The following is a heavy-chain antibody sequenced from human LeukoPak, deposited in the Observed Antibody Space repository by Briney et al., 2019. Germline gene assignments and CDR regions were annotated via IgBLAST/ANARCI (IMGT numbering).Heavy chain of an antibody. CDR2: ISSSSSYI. V-gene: IGHV3-21*01. Sequence: GGSLRLSCAASGFTFSSYSMNWVRQAPGKGLEWDSSISSSSSYIYYADSVKGRFTISRDNAKNSLYLQMNSLRAEDTAVYYCAREPEGLLAFDYWGQGTLVTVSS. J-gene: IGHJ4*02. D-gene: IGHD2-15*01. CDR1: GFTFSSYS. CDR3: AREPEGLLAFDY.